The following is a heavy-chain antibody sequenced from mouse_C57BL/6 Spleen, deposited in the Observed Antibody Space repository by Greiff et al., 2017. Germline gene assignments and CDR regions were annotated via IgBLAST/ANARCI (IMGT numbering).Heavy chain of an antibody. V-gene: IGHV1-82*01. CDR1: GYAFSSSW. CDR3: AREGGLRPPWYFDV. J-gene: IGHJ1*03. Sequence: LVESGPELVKPGASVKISCKASGYAFSSSWMNWVKQRPGKGLEWIGRIYPGDGDTNYNGKFKGKATLTADKSSSTAYMQLSSLTSEDSAVYFCAREGGLRPPWYFDVWGTGTTVTVSS. D-gene: IGHD2-4*01. CDR2: IYPGDGDT.